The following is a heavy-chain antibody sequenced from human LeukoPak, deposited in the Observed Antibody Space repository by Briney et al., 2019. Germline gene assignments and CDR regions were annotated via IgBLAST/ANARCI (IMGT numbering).Heavy chain of an antibody. CDR3: ARPLGYCSSTSCRSDAFDI. J-gene: IGHJ3*02. D-gene: IGHD2-2*01. V-gene: IGHV4-59*08. CDR1: GGSISSYY. Sequence: SETLSLICTVSGGSISSYYWSWIRQPPGKGLEWIGYIYYSGSTNYNPSLKSRVTISVDTSKNQFSLKLSSVTAADTAVYYCARPLGYCSSTSCRSDAFDIWGQGTMVTVSS. CDR2: IYYSGST.